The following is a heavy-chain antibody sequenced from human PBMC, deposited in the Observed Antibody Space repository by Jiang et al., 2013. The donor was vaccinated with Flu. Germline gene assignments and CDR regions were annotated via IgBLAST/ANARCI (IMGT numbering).Heavy chain of an antibody. J-gene: IGHJ4*02. CDR1: GNTLTKLS. V-gene: IGHV1-24*01. D-gene: IGHD3-3*01. CDR3: AGYDFWTGYYRY. Sequence: SGAEVKKPGASVKVSCKVSGNTLTKLSMHWVRQGPGKGLEWVGGFDPEDGEVVYAQKFQGRVTLTEDPLTDTSCMELSSLRSEDTAVYYCAGYDFWTGYYRYWGQGTLVTVSS. CDR2: FDPEDGEV.